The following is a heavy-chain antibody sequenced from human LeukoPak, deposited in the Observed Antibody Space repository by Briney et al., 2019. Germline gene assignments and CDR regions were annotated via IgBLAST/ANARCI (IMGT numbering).Heavy chain of an antibody. J-gene: IGHJ6*03. CDR3: AKNLYPYSGGYYMDV. CDR1: GFTFSSYA. V-gene: IGHV3-23*01. Sequence: GGSLRLSCAASGFTFSSYAMSWVRQAPGKGLEWVSAISGSGGSTYYADSVKGRFTISRDNSKNTLYLQMNSLRAEDTAVYYCAKNLYPYSGGYYMDVWGKGTTVTVSS. D-gene: IGHD2-15*01. CDR2: ISGSGGST.